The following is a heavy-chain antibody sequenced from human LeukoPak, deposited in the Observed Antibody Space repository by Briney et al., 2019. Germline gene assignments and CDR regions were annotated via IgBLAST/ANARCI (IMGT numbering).Heavy chain of an antibody. V-gene: IGHV4-59*01. CDR1: GGSISSYY. J-gene: IGHJ5*02. CDR3: ARGAWFDP. CDR2: IYYSGST. Sequence: PSETLSLTCTVSGGSISSYYWSWIRQPPGKGLEWIGYIYYSGSTNYKPSLKSRVTISVDTSKNQFSLKLSSVTAADTAVYYCARGAWFDPWGQGTLVTVSS.